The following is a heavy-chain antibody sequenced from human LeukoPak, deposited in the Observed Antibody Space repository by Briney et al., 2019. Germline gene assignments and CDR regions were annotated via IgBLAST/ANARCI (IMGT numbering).Heavy chain of an antibody. CDR3: AKAITVFGDLVEFDY. J-gene: IGHJ4*02. Sequence: GSLELSCAASGFPFSDYAMSWVRQAPGKGLAWVSSIRGRGGTTYYADSVKGRFTISRDNSKNTLYLQMNSLRAEDTAVYHCAKAITVFGDLVEFDYWGQGILVSVSS. CDR1: GFPFSDYA. CDR2: IRGRGGTT. D-gene: IGHD3-10*02. V-gene: IGHV3-23*01.